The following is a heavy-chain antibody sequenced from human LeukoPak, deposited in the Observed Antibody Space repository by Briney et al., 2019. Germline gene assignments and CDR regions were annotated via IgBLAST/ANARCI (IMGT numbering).Heavy chain of an antibody. Sequence: GGSLRLSCAASGFTFSSYGMHWVRQAPGKGLEWVAVISYDGSNKYYADSVKGRVTISRDNAKNSLYLQMNSLRDEDTGVYYCARDRTMTGDRGIDYWGQGTPVTVSS. J-gene: IGHJ4*02. CDR3: ARDRTMTGDRGIDY. V-gene: IGHV3-30*03. CDR2: ISYDGSNK. CDR1: GFTFSSYG. D-gene: IGHD3-22*01.